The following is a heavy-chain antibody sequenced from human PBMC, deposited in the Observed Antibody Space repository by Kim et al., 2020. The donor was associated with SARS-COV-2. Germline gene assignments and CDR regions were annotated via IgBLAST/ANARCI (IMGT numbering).Heavy chain of an antibody. V-gene: IGHV4-59*12. CDR2: IYHNGNT. Sequence: SETLSLTCTVSGGSISSYYWSWVRQPPGKGLEWIGYIYHNGNTKYNPSLKSRVTLSIDTSKTQFSLNLSSVTAADTAVYSCARGETRQAGGDGMDVWGLGTTVIVS. CDR1: GGSISSYY. CDR3: ARGETRQAGGDGMDV. D-gene: IGHD2-21*01. J-gene: IGHJ6*02.